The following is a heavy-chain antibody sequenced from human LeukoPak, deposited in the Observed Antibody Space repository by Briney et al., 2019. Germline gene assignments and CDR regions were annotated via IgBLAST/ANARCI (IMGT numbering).Heavy chain of an antibody. V-gene: IGHV3-23*01. Sequence: GGSLRLSCAASGFTFSSYAMSWVRQAPGKGLEWVSAISGSGGSTYYADSVKGRFTISRDNSKNTLYLQMNSLRAEDTAVYYCARDQGIQLWYYGHWGQGTLVTVSS. CDR2: ISGSGGST. CDR1: GFTFSSYA. D-gene: IGHD5-18*01. J-gene: IGHJ4*02. CDR3: ARDQGIQLWYYGH.